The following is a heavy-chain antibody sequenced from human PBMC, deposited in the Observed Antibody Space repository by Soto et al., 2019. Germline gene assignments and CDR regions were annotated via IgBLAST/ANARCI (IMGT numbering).Heavy chain of an antibody. CDR3: ARDTARAMVRIYSGMDG. J-gene: IGHJ6*02. Sequence: QVQLVESGGGVVQPGRSLRLSCAASGFTFSSYGMHWVRQAPGKGLEWVAVIWYDGSNKYYADSVKGRFTISRDNSKNTLYLQMNSLRAEDTAVYYCARDTARAMVRIYSGMDGWGQGTTVTVSS. V-gene: IGHV3-33*01. CDR1: GFTFSSYG. D-gene: IGHD3-10*01. CDR2: IWYDGSNK.